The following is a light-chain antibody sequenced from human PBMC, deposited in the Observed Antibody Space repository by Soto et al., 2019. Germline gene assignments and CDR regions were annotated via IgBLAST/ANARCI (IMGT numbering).Light chain of an antibody. V-gene: IGLV1-44*01. J-gene: IGLJ1*01. CDR3: SSWDDSRNGYV. CDR2: NYN. Sequence: QSVLTQPPSASGTPGQRVTISCSGGSSNIGSGRNVNWYQQLPGTAPKLLIYNYNQRPSGVPDRFSGSKSGTSASLAISGLQSEDEADYYCSSWDDSRNGYVFGTGTKVTVL. CDR1: SSNIGSGRN.